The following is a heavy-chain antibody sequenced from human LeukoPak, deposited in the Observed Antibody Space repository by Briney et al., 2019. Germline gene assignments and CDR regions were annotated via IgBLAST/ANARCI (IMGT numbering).Heavy chain of an antibody. J-gene: IGHJ4*02. CDR2: ISYDGNNK. CDR3: ASGQQWLDD. D-gene: IGHD6-19*01. Sequence: PGGSLRLSCAASGFXFSNYAMHWVRQAPGKGLEWVTVISYDGNNKYYADSVKGRFTISRDNSKNTVYLQMNSLRAEDTAVYYCASGQQWLDDWGQGTLVTVSS. CDR1: GFXFSNYA. V-gene: IGHV3-30-3*01.